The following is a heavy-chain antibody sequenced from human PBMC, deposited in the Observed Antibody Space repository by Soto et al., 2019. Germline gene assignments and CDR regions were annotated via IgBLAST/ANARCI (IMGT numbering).Heavy chain of an antibody. J-gene: IGHJ5*02. CDR3: AGDPDSHYNDSHASSYP. CDR2: IIPIIGII. V-gene: IGHV1-69*08. D-gene: IGHD4-4*01. Sequence: QVQLVQSGAEVKKPGSSVKVSCKASGGTFSTYTITWVRQAPGQGLEWMGRIIPIIGIINYAQKFQGRVTISADKFTGTAYMELTGLRSDDTAVYYCAGDPDSHYNDSHASSYPWGPGTLVTVSS. CDR1: GGTFSTYT.